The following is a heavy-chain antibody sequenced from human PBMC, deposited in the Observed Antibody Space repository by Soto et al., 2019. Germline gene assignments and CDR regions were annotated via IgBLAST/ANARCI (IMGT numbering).Heavy chain of an antibody. J-gene: IGHJ6*02. Sequence: SENLPLTYTVSGGSIRSIRYYWGWIRQPPGKGLEWIGSIYYSGSTYYDPSLKSRVTISVDTSKNQFSLKLSSVTAADTAVYYCARGGLAVAGYYGMDVWGQGTTVT. CDR2: IYYSGST. D-gene: IGHD6-19*01. CDR1: GGSIRSIRYY. V-gene: IGHV4-39*01. CDR3: ARGGLAVAGYYGMDV.